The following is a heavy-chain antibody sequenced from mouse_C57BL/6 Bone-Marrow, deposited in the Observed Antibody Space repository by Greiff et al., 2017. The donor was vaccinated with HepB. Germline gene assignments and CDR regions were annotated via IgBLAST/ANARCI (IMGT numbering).Heavy chain of an antibody. D-gene: IGHD1-1*01. Sequence: QVQLQQPGAELVKPGASVKMSCKASGYTFTSYWITWVKQRPGQGLEWIGDIYPGSGSTNYNEKFKSKATLTVDTSSSTAYTQLSSLTSEDSAVYYCARSPTVGATGFDYWGQGTTLTVSS. CDR3: ARSPTVGATGFDY. CDR2: IYPGSGST. CDR1: GYTFTSYW. V-gene: IGHV1-55*01. J-gene: IGHJ2*01.